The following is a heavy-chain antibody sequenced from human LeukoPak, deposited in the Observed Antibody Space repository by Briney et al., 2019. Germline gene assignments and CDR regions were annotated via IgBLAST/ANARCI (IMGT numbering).Heavy chain of an antibody. D-gene: IGHD1-1*01. CDR3: ARCVKIRTEYFDY. CDR1: GGSFSGYY. Sequence: PSETLSLTCAVYGGSFSGYYWSWIRQPPGKGLEWIGEINHSGSTNYNPSLKSRVTISVDTSKNQFSLKLSSVTAADTAVYYCARCVKIRTEYFDYWGQGTLVTVSS. V-gene: IGHV4-34*01. CDR2: INHSGST. J-gene: IGHJ4*02.